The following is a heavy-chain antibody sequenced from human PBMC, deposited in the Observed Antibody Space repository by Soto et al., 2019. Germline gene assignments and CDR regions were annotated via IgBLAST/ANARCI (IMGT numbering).Heavy chain of an antibody. CDR1: GDSVSSNSAA. Sequence: SQTLSLTCAISGDSVSSNSAAWNWIRQSPSRGLEWLGRTYYRSKWYNDYAVSVKSRITINPDTFKNQFSLQLNSVTPEDTAVYYCARVRIKYDSSGYYFNYFDYWGQGTLVTV. CDR2: TYYRSKWYN. CDR3: ARVRIKYDSSGYYFNYFDY. J-gene: IGHJ4*02. D-gene: IGHD3-22*01. V-gene: IGHV6-1*01.